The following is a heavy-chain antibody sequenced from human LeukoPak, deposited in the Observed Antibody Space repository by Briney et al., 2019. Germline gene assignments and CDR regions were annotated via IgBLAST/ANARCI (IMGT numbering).Heavy chain of an antibody. CDR1: GGSFNSYY. D-gene: IGHD2/OR15-2a*01. Sequence: PSETLSLTCAVYGGSFNSYYWSWIRQPPGRGLEWIGEINHSGNTNDNPSLMSRVTISVDTSKKQLSLKVRSVTAADTAVYYCVRGYFYAADYWGQGTPVTVSS. V-gene: IGHV4-34*01. CDR3: VRGYFYAADY. J-gene: IGHJ4*02. CDR2: INHSGNT.